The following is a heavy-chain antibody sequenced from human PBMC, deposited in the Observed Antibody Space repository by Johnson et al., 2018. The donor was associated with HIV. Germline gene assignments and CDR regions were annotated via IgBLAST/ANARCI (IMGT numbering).Heavy chain of an antibody. J-gene: IGHJ3*02. V-gene: IGHV3-30-3*01. CDR1: GFTFSSYA. CDR2: ISYDGSNK. D-gene: IGHD3-10*01. Sequence: QVQLVESGGGVVQPGRSLRLSCAASGFTFSSYAMHWVRQAPGKGLEWVAVISYDGSNKYYADSVKGRFTISRDNSKNTLYLQMNSLRAEDTAVYYCARDPTDFGADWAFDIWGQGTMVTGSS. CDR3: ARDPTDFGADWAFDI.